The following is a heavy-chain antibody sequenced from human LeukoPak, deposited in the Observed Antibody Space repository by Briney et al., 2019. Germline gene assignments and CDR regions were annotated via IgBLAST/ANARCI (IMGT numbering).Heavy chain of an antibody. CDR1: GFTFSSYS. CDR2: ISSSSSYI. J-gene: IGHJ4*02. D-gene: IGHD2-15*01. CDR3: ARARIGYCSGGSCYEYYLDY. Sequence: GGSLRLSCAASGFTFSSYSMNWVRQAPGKGLEWVSSISSSSSYIYYADSVKGRFTISRDNAKNSLYLQMNSLRAEDTAVYYCARARIGYCSGGSCYEYYLDYWGQGTLVTVFS. V-gene: IGHV3-21*01.